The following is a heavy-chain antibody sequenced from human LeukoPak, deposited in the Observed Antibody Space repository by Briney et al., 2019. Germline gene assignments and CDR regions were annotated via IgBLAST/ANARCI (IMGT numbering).Heavy chain of an antibody. J-gene: IGHJ4*02. CDR2: VYYTGTT. V-gene: IGHV4-59*11. CDR1: GGSLSSHY. CDR3: ARFSSGCSTASCYLTN. Sequence: SETLSLTCTVGGGSLSSHYWSWIRQPPGKGLELVGHVYYTGTTFYNPSLNSRVTISLDTSRNQFSLRLTSVTAADTAVYYCARFSSGCSTASCYLTNWGQGTLVTVSS. D-gene: IGHD2-2*01.